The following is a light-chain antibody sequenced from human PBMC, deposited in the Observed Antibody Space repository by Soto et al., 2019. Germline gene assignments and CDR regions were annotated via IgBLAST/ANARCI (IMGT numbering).Light chain of an antibody. J-gene: IGKJ5*01. CDR1: KSISSY. CDR3: QQSYSTLIT. V-gene: IGKV1-39*01. CDR2: ATS. Sequence: DIQTTQPPSSLSTSVGDSVTITCSSSKSISSYLYACQQKPGRAHKILIYATSSWQSGGLPRWCGSGCGRDDFPITISSQPQDVATYYCQQSYSTLITFGQGTRLDIK.